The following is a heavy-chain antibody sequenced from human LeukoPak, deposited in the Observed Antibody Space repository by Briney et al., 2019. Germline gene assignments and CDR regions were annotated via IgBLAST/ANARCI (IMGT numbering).Heavy chain of an antibody. D-gene: IGHD5-18*01. CDR3: AKELQDTAMVRGYYYYGMDV. CDR1: GFTFSSYA. CDR2: ISSSGGST. V-gene: IGHV3-23*01. Sequence: PGGSLRLSCAASGFTFSSYALTWVRHAPGKGLEWVSAISSSGGSTSYADSVKGRFTISRDNSKNTLYLQMNSLRAEDTAVYYCAKELQDTAMVRGYYYYGMDVWGQGTTVTVSS. J-gene: IGHJ6*02.